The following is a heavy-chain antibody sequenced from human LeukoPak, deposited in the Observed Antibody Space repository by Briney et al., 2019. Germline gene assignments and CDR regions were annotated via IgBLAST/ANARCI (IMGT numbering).Heavy chain of an antibody. J-gene: IGHJ4*02. CDR3: AKDLNYGFDY. CDR1: GFTFSSNA. CDR2: LSGSGDKT. V-gene: IGHV3-23*01. D-gene: IGHD4-11*01. Sequence: PGGSLRLSCAASGFTFSSNAMCWVRQAPGKGLEWVSALSGSGDKTFYADSVKGRFTISRDNSRNTLYLQMNSLRAEDTAVYYCAKDLNYGFDYWGQGTLVTVSS.